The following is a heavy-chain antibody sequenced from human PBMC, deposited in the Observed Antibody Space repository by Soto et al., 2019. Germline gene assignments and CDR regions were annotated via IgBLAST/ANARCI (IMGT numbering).Heavy chain of an antibody. CDR1: GFTFDDYA. CDR2: ISWKSGNI. V-gene: IGHV3-9*01. D-gene: IGHD2-15*01. CDR3: ARDRGYDAHDYYYNAMDV. Sequence: GGSLRLSCAASGFTFDDYAMHWVRQVPGKGLEWVSGISWKSGNIGYADSVKGRFTISRDNAKNSLYLQMNSLRAEDTAVYYCARDRGYDAHDYYYNAMDVWGQGTMVTVSS. J-gene: IGHJ6*02.